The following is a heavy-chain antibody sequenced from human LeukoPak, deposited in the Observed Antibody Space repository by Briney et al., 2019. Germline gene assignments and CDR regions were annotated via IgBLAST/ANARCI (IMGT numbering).Heavy chain of an antibody. CDR2: IYHSGST. CDR3: ARAAVAARWFDP. D-gene: IGHD6-19*01. V-gene: IGHV4-39*07. Sequence: SETLSLTCTVSGGSINNYNYYWGWIRQPPGKGLEWIGSIYHSGSTNYNPSLKSRVTISVDKSKNQFSLKLSSVTAADTAVYYCARAAVAARWFDPWGQGTLVTVSS. CDR1: GGSINNYNYY. J-gene: IGHJ5*02.